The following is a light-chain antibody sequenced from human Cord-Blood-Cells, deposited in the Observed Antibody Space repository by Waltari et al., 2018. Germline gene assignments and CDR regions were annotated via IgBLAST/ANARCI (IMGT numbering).Light chain of an antibody. V-gene: IGKV2D-29*01. CDR2: EVS. CDR1: QSLMHSAANTY. CDR3: MQSIQFPIT. Sequence: MTQTRLSLYVTPGQPASISFKSSQSLMHSAANTYLSWYLQKPGQPPQLLIYEVSNRVTGVPDRFSGSESGTDFTLKISRVEAEDFGVYYCMQSIQFPITFGQGTRLEIK. J-gene: IGKJ5*01.